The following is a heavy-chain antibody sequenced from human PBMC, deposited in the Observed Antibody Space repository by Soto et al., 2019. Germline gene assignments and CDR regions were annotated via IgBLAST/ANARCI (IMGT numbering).Heavy chain of an antibody. CDR1: GFTFSSYA. CDR2: VNGSGSNT. D-gene: IGHD4-17*01. Sequence: DVQGLESGGGLVQPGGSLRLSWAASGFTFSSYAMSWVRQAQGQGLEWVSTVNGSGSNTYTADSVKGRFTISRDNSKNTLYLQMNSLRAEDTAIYYCARASHDYGGKWFDPWGQGTLVTVSS. V-gene: IGHV3-23*01. J-gene: IGHJ5*02. CDR3: ARASHDYGGKWFDP.